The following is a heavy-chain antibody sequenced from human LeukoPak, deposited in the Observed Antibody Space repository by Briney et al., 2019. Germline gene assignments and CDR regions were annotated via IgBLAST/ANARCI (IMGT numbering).Heavy chain of an antibody. D-gene: IGHD3-22*01. Sequence: ASVKVSCKASGYTFTSYGISWVRQAPGQGLEWMGWISAYNGNTNYAQKLQGRVTMTTDTSTSTAYMELRSLSSDDTAVYYCARETAYYYDSSGYYPGYYYYGMDVWGQGTTVTVSS. CDR2: ISAYNGNT. V-gene: IGHV1-18*01. CDR1: GYTFTSYG. CDR3: ARETAYYYDSSGYYPGYYYYGMDV. J-gene: IGHJ6*02.